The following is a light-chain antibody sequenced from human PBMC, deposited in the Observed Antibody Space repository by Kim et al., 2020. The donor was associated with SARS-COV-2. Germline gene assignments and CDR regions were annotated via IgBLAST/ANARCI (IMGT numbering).Light chain of an antibody. CDR2: WAS. V-gene: IGKV4-1*01. J-gene: IGKJ3*01. CDR1: QSVFYSANKKNY. CDR3: QQYYSSPGFT. Sequence: TINCKSSQSVFYSANKKNYLAWYQQKPGQPPKRLIYWASTRESGVPDRFSGSGSGTDFTLTISSVRAEDVGSYYCQQYYSSPGFTFGTATKVDIK.